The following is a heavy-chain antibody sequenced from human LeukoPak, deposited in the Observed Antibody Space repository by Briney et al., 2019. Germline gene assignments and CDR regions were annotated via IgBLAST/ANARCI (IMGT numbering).Heavy chain of an antibody. CDR2: INHSGST. J-gene: IGHJ4*02. Sequence: SETLSLTCAVYGGSFSGYYWSWIRQPPGKGLEWIGEINHSGSTNYNPSLKSRVTISVDTSKNQFSLKLSSVTAADTAVYYCARGGGLCCSSTSCYTPLRYWGQGTLVTVSS. V-gene: IGHV4-34*01. D-gene: IGHD2-2*02. CDR3: ARGGGLCCSSTSCYTPLRY. CDR1: GGSFSGYY.